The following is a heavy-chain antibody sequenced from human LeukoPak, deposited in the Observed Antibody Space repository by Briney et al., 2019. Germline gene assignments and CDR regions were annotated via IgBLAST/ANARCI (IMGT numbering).Heavy chain of an antibody. V-gene: IGHV1-24*01. CDR2: FDPEDGET. Sequence: APVKVSCKVSGYTLTGLSIHWVRQAPGKGLEWMGGFDPEDGETIYAQKFQGRVTMTEDTSTDTAYMELSSLRSEDTAVYYCATDPGIAVAEGYYYYGIDVWGQGTTVTVSS. D-gene: IGHD6-19*01. CDR3: ATDPGIAVAEGYYYYGIDV. CDR1: GYTLTGLS. J-gene: IGHJ6*02.